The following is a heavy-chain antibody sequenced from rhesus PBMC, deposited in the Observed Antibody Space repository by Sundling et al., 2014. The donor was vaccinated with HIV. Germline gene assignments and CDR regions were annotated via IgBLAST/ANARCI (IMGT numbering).Heavy chain of an antibody. CDR3: ATPVDTVGTSYFLDY. J-gene: IGHJ4*01. CDR1: GFTFSSYD. Sequence: EVQLVESGGGLVQPRGSLRLSCVASGFTFSSYDMYWVRQAPGKGLEWISGISSGGGTTYYADSVKGRFTISRDNSKTTFSLQMNSLTTEDTAVYYCATPVDTVGTSYFLDYWG. D-gene: IGHD5-24*01. V-gene: IGHV3S42*01. CDR2: ISSGGGTT.